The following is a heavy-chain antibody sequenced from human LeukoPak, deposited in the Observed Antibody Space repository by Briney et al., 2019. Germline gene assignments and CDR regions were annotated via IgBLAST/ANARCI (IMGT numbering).Heavy chain of an antibody. J-gene: IGHJ6*02. CDR2: ISYDGSNK. CDR1: GFTFSTYA. CDR3: ARDSPRYCSGGSCYGPADYYRRDV. Sequence: WGSLSLTCAASGFTFSTYAIHWVRQAPGKGLEWVAVISYDGSNKYYADSVKGRFTISRDNSKNTLYLQMISLRAEDTAVYYCARDSPRYCSGGSCYGPADYYRRDVWRQGTTVTVSS. V-gene: IGHV3-30-3*01. D-gene: IGHD2-15*01.